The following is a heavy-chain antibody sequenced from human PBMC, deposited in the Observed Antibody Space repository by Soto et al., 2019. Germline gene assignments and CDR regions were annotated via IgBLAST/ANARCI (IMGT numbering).Heavy chain of an antibody. CDR1: GGSISSGGYY. J-gene: IGHJ4*02. CDR3: ARDGFRGYSYGYLY. Sequence: QVQLQESGPGLVKPSQTLSLTCTVSGGSISSGGYYWSWIRQHPGKGLEWIGYIYYSGSTNYNPSLKSRVTISVDTSKNQCSLKLSSVTAADTAVYYCARDGFRGYSYGYLYWGQGTLVTVSS. D-gene: IGHD5-18*01. V-gene: IGHV4-31*03. CDR2: IYYSGST.